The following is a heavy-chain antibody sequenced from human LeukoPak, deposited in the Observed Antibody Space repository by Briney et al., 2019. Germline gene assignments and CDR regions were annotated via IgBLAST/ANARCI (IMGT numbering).Heavy chain of an antibody. J-gene: IGHJ4*02. Sequence: NPSETLSLTCTVSGGSISSSDYYWGWIRQPPGKGLEWIGSVYYGGSTHYNPSLKRGVTISADASKNQFSLKLTSVAAADTAVYFCARHYDISRYYYSFDYWGQGTLVTVSS. CDR1: GGSISSSDYY. CDR2: VYYGGST. CDR3: ARHYDISRYYYSFDY. V-gene: IGHV4-39*01. D-gene: IGHD3-22*01.